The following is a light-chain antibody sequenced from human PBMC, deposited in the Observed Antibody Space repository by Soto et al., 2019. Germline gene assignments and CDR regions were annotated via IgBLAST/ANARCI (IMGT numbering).Light chain of an antibody. J-gene: IGLJ1*01. Sequence: QSALTQPPSASGSPGQSVTISCTGTSSDVGGYKYVSWYQQHPGKAPKLMIFEVNKRPSGVPDRFSGSKSGNTASLTVCGLQAEDAADYYCSSYAGINNLGVFGTGTKLTVL. V-gene: IGLV2-8*01. CDR3: SSYAGINNLGV. CDR2: EVN. CDR1: SSDVGGYKY.